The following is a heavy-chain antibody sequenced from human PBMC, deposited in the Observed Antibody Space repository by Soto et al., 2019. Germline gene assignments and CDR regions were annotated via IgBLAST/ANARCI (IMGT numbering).Heavy chain of an antibody. J-gene: IGHJ4*01. D-gene: IGHD2-8*01. Sequence: ETLSLTCTVSGVSISSSYWSXLRQSPGTGLEWIGYIYYTGTTNYNPSLKRRVTISLDTAKNQFSLKVNSLTTADTAVYFCARGGNRYSTTASRVGGFXFXGXGTXVTVSS. CDR1: GVSISSSY. CDR3: ARGGNRYSTTASRVGGFXF. CDR2: IYYTGTT. V-gene: IGHV4-59*01.